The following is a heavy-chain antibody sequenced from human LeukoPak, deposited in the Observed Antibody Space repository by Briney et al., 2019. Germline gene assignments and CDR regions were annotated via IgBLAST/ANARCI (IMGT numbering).Heavy chain of an antibody. D-gene: IGHD3-22*01. J-gene: IGHJ3*01. CDR1: GAHISNYY. CDR3: ASLSSGAAFDV. Sequence: PSETLSLTCTVSGAHISNYYWTWVRQSAAQGLEWIGRLHASESSIYNPSLKSRVSMSMDTSKGQLSLTLTSVTAADSAVYYCASLSSGAAFDVWGQGTVVTVSS. CDR2: LHASESS. V-gene: IGHV4-4*07.